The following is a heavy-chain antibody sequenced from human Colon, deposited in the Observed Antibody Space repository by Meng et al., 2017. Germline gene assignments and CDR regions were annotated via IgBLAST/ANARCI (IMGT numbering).Heavy chain of an antibody. J-gene: IGHJ2*01. CDR1: GGSVSSGGYY. Sequence: VPLQASGPGLVKPSQNLSLTCTVSGGSVSSGGYYWSWIRQRPGKGLEYIGYIFYTGSTHYSPSLKSRLTFSLDTSKNQFSLKLDFATAADTAVYYCAGARATVTTLEPFNLWGRGTLVTVSS. D-gene: IGHD4-17*01. CDR3: AGARATVTTLEPFNL. V-gene: IGHV4-31*03. CDR2: IFYTGST.